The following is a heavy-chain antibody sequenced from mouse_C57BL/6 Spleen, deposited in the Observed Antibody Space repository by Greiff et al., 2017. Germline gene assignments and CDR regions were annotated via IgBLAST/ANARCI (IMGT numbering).Heavy chain of an antibody. Sequence: LKESGPELVKPGASVKISCKASGYSFTGYYMNWVQQSPEKSLEWIGEISPSTGGTTYNQKFKAKATLTVDKSSSTAYMQLKSLTSEDSAVYYCANYVSSYMYFDVWGTGTTVTVSS. V-gene: IGHV1-42*01. CDR2: ISPSTGGT. J-gene: IGHJ1*03. CDR1: GYSFTGYY. D-gene: IGHD1-1*01. CDR3: ANYVSSYMYFDV.